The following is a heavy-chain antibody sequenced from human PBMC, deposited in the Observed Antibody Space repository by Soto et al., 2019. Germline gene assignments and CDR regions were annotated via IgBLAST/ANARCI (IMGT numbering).Heavy chain of an antibody. CDR2: IYSGGST. V-gene: IGHV3-66*01. CDR1: GFTVSSNY. Sequence: EVQLVESGGGLVQPGGSLRLSCAASGFTVSSNYMSWVRQAPGKGPEWVSVIYSGGSTYYADSVKGRFTISRDNTKNTLYLQMNSLRAEDTAVYNCARGGAARPYYYWGQGTLVTVSS. CDR3: ARGGAARPYYY. D-gene: IGHD6-6*01. J-gene: IGHJ4*02.